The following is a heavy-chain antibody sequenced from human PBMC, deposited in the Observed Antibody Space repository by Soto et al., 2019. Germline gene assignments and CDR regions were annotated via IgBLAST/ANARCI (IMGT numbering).Heavy chain of an antibody. D-gene: IGHD3-16*02. V-gene: IGHV3-30*18. Sequence: QVQLVESGGGVVQPGTSLRLSCAASGFTFSYYAMHWVRQAPGKGLEWVAVISYDGGEKYYAESVKGRFTISRDNSKNTVSLQMTSLRGDDTAVYYCAKALGELSPESYDYWGQGTLITVSS. CDR3: AKALGELSPESYDY. J-gene: IGHJ4*02. CDR1: GFTFSYYA. CDR2: ISYDGGEK.